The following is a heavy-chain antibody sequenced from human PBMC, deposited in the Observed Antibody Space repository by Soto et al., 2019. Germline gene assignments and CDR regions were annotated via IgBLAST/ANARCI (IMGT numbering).Heavy chain of an antibody. D-gene: IGHD2-2*01. Sequence: SVKVSCKASGGTFGSYAISWVRQAPGQGLEWMGGIIPIPGTANYAQKFQGRVTIAADESTSTAYMELSSLRSEDTAVCYCARSQGSSTSLEIYYYYYYGMDVWGQVNTVTVSS. V-gene: IGHV1-69*13. J-gene: IGHJ6*02. CDR1: GGTFGSYA. CDR2: IIPIPGTA. CDR3: ARSQGSSTSLEIYYYYYYGMDV.